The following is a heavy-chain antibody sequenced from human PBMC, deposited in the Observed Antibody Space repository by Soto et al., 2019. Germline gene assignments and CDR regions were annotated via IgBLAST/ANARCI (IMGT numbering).Heavy chain of an antibody. D-gene: IGHD1-26*01. Sequence: QVQLVQSGAEVKKPGSSVKVSCEASGGTFSGHAISWVRQAPGQGPEWMGGLIPLFGTTQHAQNFQDRLTITADTSTSTSYMGLPRPRLEDTAISYCARGATGGYRFDSWGPGPLVTCSS. CDR2: LIPLFGTT. J-gene: IGHJ4*02. CDR1: GGTFSGHA. CDR3: ARGATGGYRFDS. V-gene: IGHV1-69*06.